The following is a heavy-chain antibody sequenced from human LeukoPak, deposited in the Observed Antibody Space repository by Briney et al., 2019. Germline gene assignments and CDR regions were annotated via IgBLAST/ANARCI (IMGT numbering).Heavy chain of an antibody. CDR1: GGTFSSYA. Sequence: SVKVSCKASGGTFSSYAISWVRQAPGQGLEWMGGIIPIFGTANYAQKFQGRVTITADESTSTAYMELSSLRSEDTAVYYCARYSSSCKWFDPWGQGTLVTVSS. D-gene: IGHD6-13*01. J-gene: IGHJ5*02. CDR3: ARYSSSCKWFDP. V-gene: IGHV1-69*13. CDR2: IIPIFGTA.